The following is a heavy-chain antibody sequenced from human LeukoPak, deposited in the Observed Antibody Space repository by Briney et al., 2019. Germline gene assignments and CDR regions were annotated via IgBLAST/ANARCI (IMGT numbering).Heavy chain of an antibody. CDR1: GFTFDNYA. Sequence: GGSLRLSCAASGFTFDNYAMHWVRQAPGKGLEWVAVIAYDGSNKYYADSVKGRFTISRDNSKNTLYLQVNSLRAEDTAVYHCARDRAVAGTHNYYDYYGMDVWGQGTTVTVSS. J-gene: IGHJ6*02. CDR2: IAYDGSNK. CDR3: ARDRAVAGTHNYYDYYGMDV. V-gene: IGHV3-30-3*01. D-gene: IGHD6-19*01.